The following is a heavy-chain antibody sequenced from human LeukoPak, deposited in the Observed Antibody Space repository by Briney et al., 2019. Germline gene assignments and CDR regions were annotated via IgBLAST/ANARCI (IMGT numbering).Heavy chain of an antibody. Sequence: ASVKVSCKVSGYTLTELSMHWVRRAPGKGLEWMGGFDPEDGETIYAQKFQGRVTMTEDTSTDTAYMELSSLRSEDTAVYYCATVNRDSSSSWCYFDYWGQGTLVTVSS. D-gene: IGHD6-6*01. V-gene: IGHV1-24*01. CDR2: FDPEDGET. CDR1: GYTLTELS. J-gene: IGHJ4*02. CDR3: ATVNRDSSSSWCYFDY.